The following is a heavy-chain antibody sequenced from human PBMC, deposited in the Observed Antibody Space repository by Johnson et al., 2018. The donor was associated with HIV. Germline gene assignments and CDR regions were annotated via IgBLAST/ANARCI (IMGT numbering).Heavy chain of an antibody. CDR2: ISYDARNK. V-gene: IGHV3-30*14. J-gene: IGHJ3*02. CDR3: AREGVGVNAFDI. D-gene: IGHD1-26*01. Sequence: QVQLVESGGGVVQPGRSLRLSCEASAFTFSSYAMHWVRQAPGTGLEWVAVISYDARNKYYADSVKGRFTISRDNARNYLYLQMGSLRAEDMAVYYRAREGVGVNAFDIWGQGTMVTVSS. CDR1: AFTFSSYA.